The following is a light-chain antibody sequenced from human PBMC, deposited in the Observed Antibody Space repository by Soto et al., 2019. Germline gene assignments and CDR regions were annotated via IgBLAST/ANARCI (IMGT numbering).Light chain of an antibody. V-gene: IGLV2-14*01. J-gene: IGLJ1*01. Sequence: QSALTQPASVSGSPGQSITISCTGTSSDVGGFTYVSWYQQYPGKAPKLMIYEVSNRPSGVSNRFSGSKSGNTASLTISGFQAEDEADYYCSSYTSRSTRVFGTGTKLTVL. CDR3: SSYTSRSTRV. CDR1: SSDVGGFTY. CDR2: EVS.